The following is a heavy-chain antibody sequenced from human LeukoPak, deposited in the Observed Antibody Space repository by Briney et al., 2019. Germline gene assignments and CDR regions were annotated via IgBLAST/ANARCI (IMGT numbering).Heavy chain of an antibody. D-gene: IGHD6-19*01. CDR1: GGSFSGYY. CDR3: ARGSAVAGGEFDY. V-gene: IGHV4-34*01. Sequence: SETLSLTCAVYGGSFSGYYWSWIRQPPGKGLEWIGEINHSGSTNYNPSLKSRVTISVDTSKNQFSLKLSSVTAADTAVYYCARGSAVAGGEFDYWGRGTLVTVSS. CDR2: INHSGST. J-gene: IGHJ4*02.